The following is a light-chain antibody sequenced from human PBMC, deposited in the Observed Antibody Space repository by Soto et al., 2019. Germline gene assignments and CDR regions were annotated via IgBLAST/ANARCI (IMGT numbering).Light chain of an antibody. CDR1: SSDIGAYDH. J-gene: IGLJ1*01. V-gene: IGLV2-14*01. CDR2: SVS. Sequence: QSALTQPASVSGSPGQSITISCSGTSSDIGAYDHVAWYQQFTGKTPKLMFYSVSNRPSGVSNRFSGSKSGNTASLTISGLQAEDEADYYCISYTVSRSYVFGTGTKVTVL. CDR3: ISYTVSRSYV.